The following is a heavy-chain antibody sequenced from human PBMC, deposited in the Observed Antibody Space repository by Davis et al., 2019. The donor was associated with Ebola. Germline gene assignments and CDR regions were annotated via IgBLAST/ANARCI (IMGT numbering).Heavy chain of an antibody. D-gene: IGHD2-8*02. CDR3: ARELVVYAMGYYYYYGMDV. CDR2: ISSSGSTI. V-gene: IGHV3-11*04. J-gene: IGHJ6*02. Sequence: PGGSLRLSCAASGFTFSDYYMSWIRQAPGKGLEWVSYISSSGSTIYYAASVKGRFTISRDNAKNSLYLQMNSLRAEDTAVYYCARELVVYAMGYYYYYGMDVWGQGTTVTVSS. CDR1: GFTFSDYY.